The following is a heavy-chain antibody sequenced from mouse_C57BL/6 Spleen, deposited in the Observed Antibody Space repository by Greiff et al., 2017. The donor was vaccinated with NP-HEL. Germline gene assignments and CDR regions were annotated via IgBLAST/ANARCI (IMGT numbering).Heavy chain of an antibody. D-gene: IGHD1-1*01. Sequence: DVKLVESEGGLVQPGSSMKLSCTASGFTFSDYYMAWVRQVPEKGLEWVANINYDGSSTYYLDSLKSRFIISRDNAKNILYLQMSSLKSEDTATYYCARATTVVPTGGVYFDYWGQGTTLTVSS. CDR3: ARATTVVPTGGVYFDY. J-gene: IGHJ2*01. V-gene: IGHV5-16*01. CDR2: INYDGSST. CDR1: GFTFSDYY.